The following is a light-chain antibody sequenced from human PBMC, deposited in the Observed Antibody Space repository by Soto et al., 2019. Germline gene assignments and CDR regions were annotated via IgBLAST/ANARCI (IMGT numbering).Light chain of an antibody. Sequence: AILMTQSPSSLSASTGDRFTIACRASQGISSYLAWYQQKPGKAPKLLIYAASTLQSGVPSRFSGSGSGTDFTLTISCLQSEDFATYYCQQYYSYPITFGQGTRLENK. CDR2: AAS. CDR3: QQYYSYPIT. CDR1: QGISSY. V-gene: IGKV1-8*01. J-gene: IGKJ5*01.